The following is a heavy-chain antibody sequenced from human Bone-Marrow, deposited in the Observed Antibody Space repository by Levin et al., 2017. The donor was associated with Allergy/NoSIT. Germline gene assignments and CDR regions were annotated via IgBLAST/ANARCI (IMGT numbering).Heavy chain of an antibody. CDR2: INVYSGNT. D-gene: IGHD3-3*01. J-gene: IGHJ4*02. Sequence: GESLKISCTTSGFTFSSYGFNWVRQAPGQGLEWLGRINVYSGNTHHAQNFQGRLTMTTDTSTNTAYMELRSLRSDDTAVYFCVRDGAFRSSWYERHYFDYWGQGTLVTVTS. CDR1: GFTFSSYG. CDR3: VRDGAFRSSWYERHYFDY. V-gene: IGHV1-18*01.